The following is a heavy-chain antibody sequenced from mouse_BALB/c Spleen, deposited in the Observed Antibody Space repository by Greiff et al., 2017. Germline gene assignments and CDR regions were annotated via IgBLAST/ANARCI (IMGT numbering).Heavy chain of an antibody. CDR1: GYTFTSYW. CDR2: IDPSDSYT. J-gene: IGHJ3*01. CDR3: ATYDYVSAWFAY. V-gene: IGHV1-69*02. Sequence: QVQLQQPRAELVKPGASVKLSCKASGYTFTSYWMHWVKQRPGQGLEWIGEIDPSDSYTNYNQKFKDKATLTADKSSSTAYMQLSSLTSEDSVVYYCATYDYVSAWFAYWGQGTLVTVSA. D-gene: IGHD2-4*01.